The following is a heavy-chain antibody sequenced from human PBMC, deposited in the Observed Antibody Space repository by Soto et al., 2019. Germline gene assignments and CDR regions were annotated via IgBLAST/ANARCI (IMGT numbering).Heavy chain of an antibody. CDR2: INHSGST. CDR1: GGSFSGYY. Sequence: PSETLSLTCAVYGGSFSGYYWSWIRQPPGKGLEWIGEINHSGSTNYNPSLKSRVTISVDTSKNQFSLKLSSVTAADTAVYYCARGSPTEKVASWGQGILVTVSS. J-gene: IGHJ4*02. V-gene: IGHV4-34*01. CDR3: ARGSPTEKVAS.